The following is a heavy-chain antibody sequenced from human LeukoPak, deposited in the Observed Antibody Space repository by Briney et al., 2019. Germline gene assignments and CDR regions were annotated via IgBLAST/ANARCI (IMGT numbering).Heavy chain of an antibody. D-gene: IGHD3-9*01. V-gene: IGHV3-30-3*01. CDR3: ARAEGRYFDWLLERLYYYYGMDV. CDR1: GFTFSSYA. Sequence: PGGSLRLSCAASGFTFSSYAMHWVRQAPGKGLEWVAVISYDGSNKYYADSVKGRFTISRDNSKNTLYLQMNSLRAEDTAVYYCARAEGRYFDWLLERLYYYYGMDVWGQGTTVTVSS. CDR2: ISYDGSNK. J-gene: IGHJ6*02.